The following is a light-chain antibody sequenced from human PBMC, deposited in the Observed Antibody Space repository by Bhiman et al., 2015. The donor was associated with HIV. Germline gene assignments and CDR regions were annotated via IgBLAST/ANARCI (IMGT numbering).Light chain of an antibody. CDR2: DVT. J-gene: IGLJ1*01. V-gene: IGLV2-23*02. Sequence: QSALTQPASVSGSPGQSISISCTGTTSDIGNYNYVSWYQQLPGKAPKLMIYDVTKRPSGVSNRFSGSKSGNTASLTISGLQAEDEADYYCCSYAGSGAFYVFGPGTKVTVL. CDR3: CSYAGSGAFYV. CDR1: TSDIGNYNY.